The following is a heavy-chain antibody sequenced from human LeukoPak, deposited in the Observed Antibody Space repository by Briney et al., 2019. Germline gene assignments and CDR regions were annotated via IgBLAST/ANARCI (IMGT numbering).Heavy chain of an antibody. D-gene: IGHD4-17*01. CDR1: GYTFTSYA. CDR3: ARDGPDYGDYVLDY. J-gene: IGHJ4*02. Sequence: ASVKVSCKASGYTFTSYAMHWVRQAPGQRLEWMGWINAGNGNTKYSQKFQGRVTITRDTSASTAYMELSSLRSEDTAVYYCARDGPDYGDYVLDYWGQGTLVTVSS. CDR2: INAGNGNT. V-gene: IGHV1-3*01.